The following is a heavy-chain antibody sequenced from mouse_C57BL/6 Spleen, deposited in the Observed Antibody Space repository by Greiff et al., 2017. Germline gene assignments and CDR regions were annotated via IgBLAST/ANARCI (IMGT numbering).Heavy chain of an antibody. J-gene: IGHJ2*01. CDR3: ARKRAIDYYGSSYFDY. V-gene: IGHV1-9*01. D-gene: IGHD1-1*01. CDR1: GYTFTGYW. CDR2: ILPGSGST. Sequence: QVQLQQSGAELMKPGASVKLSCKATGYTFTGYWIEWVKQRPGHGLEWIGEILPGSGSTNYNEKFKGKATFTADTSSNTAYMQLSSLTTEDSAIYYCARKRAIDYYGSSYFDYWGQGTTLTVSS.